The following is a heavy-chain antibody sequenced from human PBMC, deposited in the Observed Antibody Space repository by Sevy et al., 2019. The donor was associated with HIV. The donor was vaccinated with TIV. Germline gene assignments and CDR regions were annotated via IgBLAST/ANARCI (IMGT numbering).Heavy chain of an antibody. J-gene: IGHJ6*02. Sequence: GGSLRLSCAASGFTLSSYWMSWVRQAPGKGLEWVANIKQDGSVTYYADSVKGRFTLSRDDIKNSLSLQMNSLRAEDTAVYYCARGGPLVDGTLIAWGMDVWGQGTTVTVSS. CDR2: IKQDGSVT. D-gene: IGHD1-7*01. V-gene: IGHV3-7*01. CDR3: ARGGPLVDGTLIAWGMDV. CDR1: GFTLSSYW.